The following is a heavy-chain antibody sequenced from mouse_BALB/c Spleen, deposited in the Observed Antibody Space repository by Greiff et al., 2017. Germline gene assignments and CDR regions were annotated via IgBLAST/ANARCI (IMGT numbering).Heavy chain of an antibody. J-gene: IGHJ3*01. CDR1: GYSITSDYA. D-gene: IGHD2-4*01. CDR2: ISYSGST. Sequence: EVKLMESGPGLVKPSQSLSLTCTVTGYSITSDYAWNWIRQFPGNKLEWMGYISYSGSTSYNPSLKSRISITRDTSKNQFFLQLNSVTTEDTATYYCAGDYDEGFAYWGQGTLVTVSA. V-gene: IGHV3-2*02. CDR3: AGDYDEGFAY.